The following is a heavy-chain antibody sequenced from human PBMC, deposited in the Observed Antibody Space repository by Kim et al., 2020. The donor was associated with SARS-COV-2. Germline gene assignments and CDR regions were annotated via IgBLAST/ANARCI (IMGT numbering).Heavy chain of an antibody. CDR3: TTAFEY. CDR2: IDNDGTNT. J-gene: IGHJ4*02. Sequence: GESLRLSCAASGFTFSNYWPHWVRQVPGKGLVWVAGIDNDGTNTFYADSVKGRFTISRDNAKSTVYLQMNSLGAEDTAVYYCTTAFEYWGPGALVTVSS. V-gene: IGHV3-74*01. CDR1: GFTFSNYW.